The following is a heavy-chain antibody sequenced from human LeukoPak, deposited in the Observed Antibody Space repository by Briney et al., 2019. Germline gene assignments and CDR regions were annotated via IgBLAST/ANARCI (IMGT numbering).Heavy chain of an antibody. V-gene: IGHV1-8*03. CDR1: GYTFTSYD. J-gene: IGHJ4*02. Sequence: ASVKVSCKASGYTFTSYDINWVRQATGQGLEWMGWMNPNSGNAGYAQKFQGRVTITRNTSISTAYMELSSLRSEDTAVYYCARPFYDFWSGYYGYWGQGTLVTVSS. D-gene: IGHD3-3*01. CDR3: ARPFYDFWSGYYGY. CDR2: MNPNSGNA.